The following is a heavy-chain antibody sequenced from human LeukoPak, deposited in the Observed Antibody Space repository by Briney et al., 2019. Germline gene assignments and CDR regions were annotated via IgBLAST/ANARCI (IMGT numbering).Heavy chain of an antibody. CDR1: GYTFSSYG. V-gene: IGHV1-18*01. CDR3: ARDSRDYGDYIDY. J-gene: IGHJ4*02. D-gene: IGHD4-17*01. Sequence: ASVKVSCKTSGYTFSSYGLSWVRQAPGQGLEWMGWITAYSGTTRNAQKFQGRVTMTTDTSTSTAYMGLRSLRSDDTAVYYCARDSRDYGDYIDYWGQGTLVTVSS. CDR2: ITAYSGTT.